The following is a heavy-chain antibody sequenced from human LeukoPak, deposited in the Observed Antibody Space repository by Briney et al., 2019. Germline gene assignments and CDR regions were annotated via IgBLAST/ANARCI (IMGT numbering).Heavy chain of an antibody. V-gene: IGHV1-69*13. CDR1: GGTFSSYA. D-gene: IGHD4-17*01. Sequence: ASVKVSCKASGGTFSSYAISWVRQAPGQGLEWMGGIIPIFGTANYAQKFQGRVTITADESTSTAYMELSSLRSEDTAVYYCVLTVTTFYTSNAFDIWGQGTMVTVSS. J-gene: IGHJ3*02. CDR2: IIPIFGTA. CDR3: VLTVTTFYTSNAFDI.